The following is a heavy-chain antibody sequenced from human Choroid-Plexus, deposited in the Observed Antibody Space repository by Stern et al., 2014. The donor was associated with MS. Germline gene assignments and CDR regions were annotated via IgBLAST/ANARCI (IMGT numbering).Heavy chain of an antibody. CDR3: AKDRQDLTYLFDH. CDR1: GFTFGSCA. CDR2: VSYDGSNK. D-gene: IGHD2-2*01. Sequence: QVQLVESVGGVVQPGRPLRLSCVASGFTFGSCAMHWVRQAPGKGLEWVAGVSYDGSNKYYVDSVKGRFTISRDNSQNTLYMQMSSLRPEDTAVYYCAKDRQDLTYLFDHWGQGSLVTVSS. J-gene: IGHJ5*02. V-gene: IGHV3-30*18.